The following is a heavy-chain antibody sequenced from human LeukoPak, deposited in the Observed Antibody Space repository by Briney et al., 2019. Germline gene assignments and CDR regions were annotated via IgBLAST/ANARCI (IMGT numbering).Heavy chain of an antibody. CDR1: GYTFNGYY. V-gene: IGHV1-2*02. Sequence: ASVKVSCKASGYTFNGYYMHWVRQAPAPGLESMGEINPNSGGTNYAQKFQGRVTMTRDTSISTAYMELSRLRSDDTAVYYCARGRIAADGSGGNWFDPWGQGTLVTVSS. CDR3: ARGRIAADGSGGNWFDP. J-gene: IGHJ5*02. CDR2: INPNSGGT. D-gene: IGHD6-13*01.